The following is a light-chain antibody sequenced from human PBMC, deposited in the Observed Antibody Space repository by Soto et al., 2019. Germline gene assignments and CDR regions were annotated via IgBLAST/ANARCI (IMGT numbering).Light chain of an antibody. CDR1: SSDVGRYNL. V-gene: IGLV2-23*01. CDR2: EGS. Sequence: QSALTQPASVSGSPGQSITISCTGASSDVGRYNLVSWYQQHPGEAPKLMLYEGSKRPSGVSDRFSGSKSGNTASLTISGLQAEDEADYYCRSYAGSSTYVFGTGTKVTVL. CDR3: RSYAGSSTYV. J-gene: IGLJ1*01.